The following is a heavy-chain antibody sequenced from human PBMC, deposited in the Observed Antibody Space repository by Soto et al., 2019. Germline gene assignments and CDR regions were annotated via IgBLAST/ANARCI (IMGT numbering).Heavy chain of an antibody. Sequence: PGGSLRLSCAASGFTFSSYGMSWVRQAPGKGLEWVSGISRSSGSTIYGDSVKGRFTISRDNSKNTLYLQMNSLRAEDTAVYYCAKGGSGLFDYWGQGTLVTVSS. V-gene: IGHV3-23*01. J-gene: IGHJ4*02. D-gene: IGHD1-26*01. CDR3: AKGGSGLFDY. CDR2: ISRSSGST. CDR1: GFTFSSYG.